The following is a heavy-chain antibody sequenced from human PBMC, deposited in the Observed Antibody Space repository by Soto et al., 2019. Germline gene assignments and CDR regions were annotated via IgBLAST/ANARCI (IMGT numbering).Heavy chain of an antibody. CDR2: INAGNGNT. Sequence: QVPLVQSGAEVKKPGASVKVSCKASGYTFTSYAMHWVRQAPGQRLEWMGWINAGNGNTKYLQKFQGRVTITRDTSASTAYMELSSLRSEDTAVYYCARRFSSSSGYYFDYWGQGTLVTVSS. D-gene: IGHD6-6*01. V-gene: IGHV1-3*01. J-gene: IGHJ4*02. CDR3: ARRFSSSSGYYFDY. CDR1: GYTFTSYA.